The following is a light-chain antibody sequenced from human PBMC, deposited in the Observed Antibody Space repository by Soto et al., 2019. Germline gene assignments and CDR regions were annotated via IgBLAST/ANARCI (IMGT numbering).Light chain of an antibody. Sequence: DIQMTQSPSTLSGSVGDRVTITCRASQTISSWLAWYQQKPGKAPKLLIYDASSLGSGVPSRFSGSGSGTEFTLTISSLQPDDFATYYCQQYNSYSGTFGQGTKVDIK. CDR2: DAS. J-gene: IGKJ1*01. CDR3: QQYNSYSGT. CDR1: QTISSW. V-gene: IGKV1-5*01.